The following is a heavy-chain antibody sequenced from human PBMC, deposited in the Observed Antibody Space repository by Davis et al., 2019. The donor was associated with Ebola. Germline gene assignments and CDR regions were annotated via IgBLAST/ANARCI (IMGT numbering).Heavy chain of an antibody. CDR3: ARGRGGSSGYAGDY. J-gene: IGHJ4*02. CDR2: IIPILGIA. Sequence: SVKVSCKASGGTFSSYAISWVRQAPGQGLEWMGRIIPILGIANYAQKFQGRVTITADKSTSTAYMELSSLRSEDTAVYYCARGRGGSSGYAGDYWGQGTLVTVSS. CDR1: GGTFSSYA. D-gene: IGHD5-12*01. V-gene: IGHV1-69*04.